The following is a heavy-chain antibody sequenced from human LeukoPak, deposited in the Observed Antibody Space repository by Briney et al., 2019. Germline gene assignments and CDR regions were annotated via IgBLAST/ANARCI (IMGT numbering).Heavy chain of an antibody. V-gene: IGHV4-34*01. D-gene: IGHD6-13*01. Sequence: SETLSLTCAVYGGSFSGYYWSWIRQPPGKGLEWIGEINHSGSTNYNPSLKSRVTISVDTSKNQFSLKLSSVTAADTGVYYCARAEITAAGVPFDHWGQGTLVTVSS. CDR1: GGSFSGYY. J-gene: IGHJ4*02. CDR3: ARAEITAAGVPFDH. CDR2: INHSGST.